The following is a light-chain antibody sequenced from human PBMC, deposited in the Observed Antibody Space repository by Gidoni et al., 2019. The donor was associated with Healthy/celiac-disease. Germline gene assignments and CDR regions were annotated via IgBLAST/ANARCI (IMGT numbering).Light chain of an antibody. CDR2: GAS. J-gene: IGKJ2*01. CDR1: QSVSSN. V-gene: IGKV3-15*01. Sequence: ELVMTQSPDTLSVSPGERATLSCRASQSVSSNLAWYQQKPGQAPRLLIYGASTRATGIPARFSGSGSGTEFTLTISSLQSEDFAVYYCQQYNNWPPGDTFGQGTKLEIK. CDR3: QQYNNWPPGDT.